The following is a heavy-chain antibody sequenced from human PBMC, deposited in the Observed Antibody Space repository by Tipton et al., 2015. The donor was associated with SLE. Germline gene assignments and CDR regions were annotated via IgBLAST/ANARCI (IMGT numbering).Heavy chain of an antibody. CDR3: ATVTSSSWFRAFDY. V-gene: IGHV4-39*07. D-gene: IGHD6-13*01. J-gene: IGHJ4*02. CDR1: GGSISSSSYY. CDR2: IYYSGST. Sequence: TLSLTCTVSGGSISSSSYYWGWIRQPPGKGLEWIGSIYYSGSTYYNPSLKSRVTISVDTSKNQFSLKLTSVTAADTAVYYCATVTSSSWFRAFDYWGQGTLVTVSS.